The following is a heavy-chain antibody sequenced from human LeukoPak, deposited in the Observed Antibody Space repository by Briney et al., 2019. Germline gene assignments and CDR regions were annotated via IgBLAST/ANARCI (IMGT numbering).Heavy chain of an antibody. V-gene: IGHV3-30*04. D-gene: IGHD2-2*01. CDR1: GFTFSSYA. Sequence: GGSPRLSCAASGFTFSSYAMHWVRQAPGKGLEWVAVISYDGDNEYYADSVKGRFTISRDDSKNTLYLQMNCLRPEDTAVYYCVSYCTTTSCYRADWGQGTLVTVSS. J-gene: IGHJ4*02. CDR3: VSYCTTTSCYRAD. CDR2: ISYDGDNE.